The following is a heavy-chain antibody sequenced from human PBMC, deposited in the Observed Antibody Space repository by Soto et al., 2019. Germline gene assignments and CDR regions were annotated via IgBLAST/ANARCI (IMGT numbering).Heavy chain of an antibody. V-gene: IGHV1-69*12. CDR3: ARHVETAMVSSFDH. D-gene: IGHD5-18*01. Sequence: QVQLVQSGAEVKKPGSSVKVSCKASGGTFSSYAISWVRQAPGQGLEWMGGIIPIFGTANYAQKYQGRVTITADESTSTDYMELSILRSEDPAVYYRARHVETAMVSSFDHWGQGTLVTVFS. J-gene: IGHJ4*02. CDR1: GGTFSSYA. CDR2: IIPIFGTA.